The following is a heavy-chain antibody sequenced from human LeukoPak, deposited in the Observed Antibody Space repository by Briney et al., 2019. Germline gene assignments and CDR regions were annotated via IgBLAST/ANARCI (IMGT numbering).Heavy chain of an antibody. J-gene: IGHJ4*02. Sequence: GGSLRLSCAASGFTFSSYGTHWVRQAPGKGLEWVAVIWYDGSNKYYADSVKGRFTTSRDNSKNTLYLQMNSLRAEDTAVYYCARDRSVTTLYYFDYWGQGTLVTVSS. CDR2: IWYDGSNK. V-gene: IGHV3-33*01. D-gene: IGHD4-17*01. CDR3: ARDRSVTTLYYFDY. CDR1: GFTFSSYG.